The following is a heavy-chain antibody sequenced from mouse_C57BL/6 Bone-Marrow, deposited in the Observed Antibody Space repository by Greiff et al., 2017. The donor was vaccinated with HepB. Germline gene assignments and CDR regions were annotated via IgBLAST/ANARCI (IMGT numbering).Heavy chain of an antibody. J-gene: IGHJ2*01. V-gene: IGHV1-26*01. Sequence: VQLQQSGPELVKPGASVKISCKASGYTFTDYYMNWVKQSHGKSLEWIGDINPNNGGTSYNQKFKGKATLTVDKSSSTAYMELRSLTSEDSAVYYCARENVFYDYDPFDYWGQGTTLTVSS. CDR3: ARENVFYDYDPFDY. CDR1: GYTFTDYY. D-gene: IGHD2-4*01. CDR2: INPNNGGT.